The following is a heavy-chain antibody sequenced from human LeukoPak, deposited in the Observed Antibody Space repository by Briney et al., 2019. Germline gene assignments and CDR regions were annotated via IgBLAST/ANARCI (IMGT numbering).Heavy chain of an antibody. CDR3: AKARSHYDFWSGYPYFDC. Sequence: PGRSLRLSCAASGFTFDDYAMHWVRQAPGKGLEWVSGISWNSGSIGYADSVKGRFTISRDNAKNSLYLQMNSLRAEDMALYYCAKARSHYDFWSGYPYFDCWGQGTLVTVSS. CDR2: ISWNSGSI. D-gene: IGHD3-3*01. CDR1: GFTFDDYA. J-gene: IGHJ4*02. V-gene: IGHV3-9*03.